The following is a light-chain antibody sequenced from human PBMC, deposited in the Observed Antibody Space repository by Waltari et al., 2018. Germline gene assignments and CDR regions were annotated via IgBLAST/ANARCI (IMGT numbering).Light chain of an antibody. Sequence: QSVFTPPPSVSAAPGQKVTISCSGSTSNIGNTYGSWYQQFPAKTPKHLIYDNNKRPSGSPDRFSGFNAGTSATLGITGLQTGDEVDYYCGTWDSNLSAVVFGGGTKLTVL. CDR3: GTWDSNLSAVV. CDR1: TSNIGNTY. J-gene: IGLJ2*01. CDR2: DNN. V-gene: IGLV1-51*01.